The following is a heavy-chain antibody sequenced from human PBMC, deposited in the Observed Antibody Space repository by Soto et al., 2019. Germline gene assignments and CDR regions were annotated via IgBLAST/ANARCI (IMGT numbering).Heavy chain of an antibody. CDR2: INPNSGGT. Sequence: ASVKVSCKASGYTFTGYYMHWVRQAPGQGLEWMGWINPNSGGTNYAQKFQGWVTMTRDTSISTAYMELSRLRSDDTAVYYCARVSLDEAFLLPGGYGMDVWDQGTTVTVS. CDR3: ARVSLDEAFLLPGGYGMDV. V-gene: IGHV1-2*04. D-gene: IGHD3-9*01. CDR1: GYTFTGYY. J-gene: IGHJ6*02.